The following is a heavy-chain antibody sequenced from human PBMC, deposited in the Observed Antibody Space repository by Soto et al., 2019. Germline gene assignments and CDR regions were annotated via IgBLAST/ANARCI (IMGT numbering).Heavy chain of an antibody. Sequence: QVQLQESGPGLVKPSQTLSLTCTVSGGSITSGDYYWTWIRQPPGKGLEWIGYIYYSGSTYYNPSLKPRVTMSVDTSKNQFSLKLSSVTAADTAVYYCARQFVVIDAFDIWGQGTMVTVSS. J-gene: IGHJ3*02. CDR2: IYYSGST. CDR1: GGSITSGDYY. CDR3: ARQFVVIDAFDI. V-gene: IGHV4-30-4*01. D-gene: IGHD2-21*01.